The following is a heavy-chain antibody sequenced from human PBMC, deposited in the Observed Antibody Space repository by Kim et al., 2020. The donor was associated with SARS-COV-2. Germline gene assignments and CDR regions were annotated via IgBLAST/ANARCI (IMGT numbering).Heavy chain of an antibody. J-gene: IGHJ4*02. CDR3: ARVPVGDLSAYYFDL. V-gene: IGHV3-11*01. D-gene: IGHD3-10*01. CDR1: GFTFRDYY. Sequence: GGSLRLSCAASGFTFRDYYMTWIRQAPGKVLEWVSYISSSGSYVNYADSVKGRFTICRDNAKNSLYLQMSSLRAEDTALYYCARVPVGDLSAYYFDLWGQGTLVTVSS. CDR2: ISSSGSYV.